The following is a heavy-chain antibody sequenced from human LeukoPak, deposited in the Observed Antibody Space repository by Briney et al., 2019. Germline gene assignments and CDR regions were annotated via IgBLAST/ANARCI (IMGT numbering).Heavy chain of an antibody. CDR1: GGSIIGSTSY. V-gene: IGHV4-39*01. Sequence: PSETLSLTCTVSGGSIIGSTSYWGWIRQPPGKGLDWLGIINYSGSTYYNPSLRSRVTISVDTSKNQFSLKLTSVTASDTAVYYCARGYDYWGQGTLVTVSS. CDR3: ARGYDY. CDR2: INYSGST. D-gene: IGHD3-22*01. J-gene: IGHJ4*02.